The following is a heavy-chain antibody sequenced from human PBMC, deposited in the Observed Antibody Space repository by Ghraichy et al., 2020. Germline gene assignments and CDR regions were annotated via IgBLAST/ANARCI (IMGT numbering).Heavy chain of an antibody. CDR3: AREIGGEWYFDL. J-gene: IGHJ2*01. Sequence: SETLSLTCTVSGDSVTRGSYYWSWIRQSPGKGLEWIGYIFHSGSTNYNPSFSSRLTLSIDTSKNQISLQLQSVTSADTAVYYCAREIGGEWYFDLWGRGTLVTVSS. CDR1: GDSVTRGSYY. D-gene: IGHD2-21*01. CDR2: IFHSGST. V-gene: IGHV4-61*01.